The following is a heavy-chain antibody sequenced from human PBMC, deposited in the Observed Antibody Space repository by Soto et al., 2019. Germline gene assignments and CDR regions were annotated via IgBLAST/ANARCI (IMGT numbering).Heavy chain of an antibody. CDR2: IYYSGST. J-gene: IGHJ6*02. CDR3: ARDRKYYVFWSCYLHSYYYYGMDV. CDR1: GGSISSGDYY. D-gene: IGHD3-3*01. Sequence: SSETLSLTCTVSGGSISSGDYYWSWIRQPPGKGLEWIGYIYYSGSTYYNPSLKSRVTISVDTSKNQFSLKLSSVTAADTAVYYCARDRKYYVFWSCYLHSYYYYGMDVWGQGTTVTVSS. V-gene: IGHV4-30-4*01.